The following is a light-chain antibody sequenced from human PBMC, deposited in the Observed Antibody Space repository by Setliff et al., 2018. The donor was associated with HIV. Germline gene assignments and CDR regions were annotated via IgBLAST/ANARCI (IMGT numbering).Light chain of an antibody. CDR3: QSYDRSLNADL. CDR2: ANT. V-gene: IGLV1-40*01. CDR1: SSSFGAGYD. J-gene: IGLJ1*01. Sequence: QSVLTQPPSVSGAPGQWVTISCTGSSSSFGAGYDVHWYQQLPGTAPKLLIYANTNRPSGVPDRFSGSKSGTSASLAITGLQAEDEADYYCQSYDRSLNADLFGSGTKVTVL.